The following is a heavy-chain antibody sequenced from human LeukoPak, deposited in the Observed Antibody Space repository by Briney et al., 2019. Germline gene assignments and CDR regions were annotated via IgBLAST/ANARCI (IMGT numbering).Heavy chain of an antibody. D-gene: IGHD4-17*01. Sequence: ASVKVSCKASGYTFAGYYMRWVRQAPGQGLEWMGWINPNSGGTNYAQKFQGRVTMTRDTSISTAYMELSRLRSDDTAVYYCAXXXNDYGDYVRRGFDYWGQGTLVTVSS. V-gene: IGHV1-2*02. CDR2: INPNSGGT. CDR1: GYTFAGYY. J-gene: IGHJ4*02. CDR3: AXXXNDYGDYVRRGFDY.